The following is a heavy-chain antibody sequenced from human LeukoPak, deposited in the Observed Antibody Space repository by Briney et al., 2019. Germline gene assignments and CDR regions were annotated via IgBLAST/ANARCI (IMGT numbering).Heavy chain of an antibody. V-gene: IGHV3-53*01. CDR1: GFTFRTYW. Sequence: GGSLRLSCAASGFTFRTYWMHWGRQAPGKGLEWVSVIYSGGSTYYADSVKGRFTISRDNSKNTLYLQMNSLRAEDTAVYYCARLQWLANSPHFDYWGQGTLVTVSS. CDR2: IYSGGST. J-gene: IGHJ4*02. D-gene: IGHD5-12*01. CDR3: ARLQWLANSPHFDY.